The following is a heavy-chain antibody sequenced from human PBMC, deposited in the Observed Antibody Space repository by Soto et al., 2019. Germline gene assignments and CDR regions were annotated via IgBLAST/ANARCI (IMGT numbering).Heavy chain of an antibody. CDR2: IGSDGTAI. D-gene: IGHD6-19*01. CDR1: GFTFNSYA. CDR3: VRPGLTVPGTRYFDH. J-gene: IGHJ4*02. V-gene: IGHV3-23*05. Sequence: EVQLLESGGGLVQPGGSLRLSCAASGFTFNSYAMSWVRQAPGKGLEWVSAIGSDGTAIQYADSVKGRFTISKDNSNDMLYLQMNSLRAEDTAVYYCVRPGLTVPGTRYFDHWGQGALVTVS.